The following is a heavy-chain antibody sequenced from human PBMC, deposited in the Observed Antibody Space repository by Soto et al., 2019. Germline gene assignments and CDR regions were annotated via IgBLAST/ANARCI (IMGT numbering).Heavy chain of an antibody. CDR1: GYTFTSCG. J-gene: IGHJ6*02. CDR2: ISAYNGNT. D-gene: IGHD6-6*01. Sequence: GASVKVSCKAAGYTFTSCGISWVRQAPGQGLEWMGWISAYNGNTNYAQKLQGRVTMTTDTSTSTAYMELRRLRSDDTAVYYCATDLKTSRIAAFRWYYYYGMDVWG. CDR3: ATDLKTSRIAAFRWYYYYGMDV. V-gene: IGHV1-18*04.